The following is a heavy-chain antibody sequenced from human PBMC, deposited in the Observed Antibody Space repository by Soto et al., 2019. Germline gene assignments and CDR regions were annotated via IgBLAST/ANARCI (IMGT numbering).Heavy chain of an antibody. CDR1: RFTFSLYS. CDR2: ISRSSTGI. CDR3: ARAVTWGLDV. D-gene: IGHD3-10*01. J-gene: IGHJ6*02. Sequence: EVQLVESGGGLVQPGGSLRLSCAASRFTFSLYSMSWVRQAPGKGLEWVSYISRSSTGIHYADSVKVRFTISRDDATNSMHLQMNSLRDGDTAVYYGARAVTWGLDVWGQGTTVSISS. V-gene: IGHV3-48*02.